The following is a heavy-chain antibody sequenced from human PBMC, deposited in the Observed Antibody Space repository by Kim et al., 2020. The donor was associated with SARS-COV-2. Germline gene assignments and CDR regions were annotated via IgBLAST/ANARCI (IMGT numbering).Heavy chain of an antibody. D-gene: IGHD3-22*01. J-gene: IGHJ3*02. V-gene: IGHV4-39*01. Sequence: SETLSLTCTVSGGSISSSSYYWGWIRQPPGKGLEWIGSIYYSGSTYYNPSLKSRVTISVDTSKNQFSLKLSSVTAADTAVYYCASPNYYDSSGYNMDAFDIWGQGTMVTVSS. CDR1: GGSISSSSYY. CDR3: ASPNYYDSSGYNMDAFDI. CDR2: IYYSGST.